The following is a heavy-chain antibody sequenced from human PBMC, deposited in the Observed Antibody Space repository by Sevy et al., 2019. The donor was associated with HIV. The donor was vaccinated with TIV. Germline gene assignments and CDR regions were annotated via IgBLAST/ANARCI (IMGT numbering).Heavy chain of an antibody. J-gene: IGHJ3*02. D-gene: IGHD3-10*01. CDR2: INPNSGGG. Sequence: ASVKVSCKASGYTFTAYYIHWVRQAPGQGPEWMGWINPNSGGGNYAQKFQGRVTMTTDASISTAYMELTRLRSDDTAVYYCANSSTLWFDQAAFHIWVQGTLVTVSS. V-gene: IGHV1-2*02. CDR3: ANSSTLWFDQAAFHI. CDR1: GYTFTAYY.